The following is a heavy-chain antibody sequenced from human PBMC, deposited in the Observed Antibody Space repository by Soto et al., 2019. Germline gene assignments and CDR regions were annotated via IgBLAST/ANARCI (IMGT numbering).Heavy chain of an antibody. CDR2: INAGNDNT. Sequence: QVQLMQSGAEVKKPGASVMVSCKASGHSFTGYPMHWVRQVPGQRLEWMGRINAGNDNTEYSQNFQGRLTITRDTSATTAYMELSSLKSEDTAVYFCARGGSGSYYYYFDYWGQGTLVTVSS. CDR3: ARGGSGSYYYYFDY. CDR1: GHSFTGYP. J-gene: IGHJ4*02. V-gene: IGHV1-3*01. D-gene: IGHD3-10*01.